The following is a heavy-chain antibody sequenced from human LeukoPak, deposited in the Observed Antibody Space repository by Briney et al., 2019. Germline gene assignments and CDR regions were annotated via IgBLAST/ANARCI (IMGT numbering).Heavy chain of an antibody. CDR2: ISGSGGST. CDR3: AKFTMVRPVIGH. CDR1: GFTFSSYA. Sequence: GGSLRLSCAASGFTFSSYAMSWVRQAPGKGLEWVSAISGSGGSTYYADSVKGRFTISRDNSKNTLYLQMNGLRAEDTAVYYCAKFTMVRPVIGHWGQGTLVTVSS. J-gene: IGHJ4*02. D-gene: IGHD3-10*01. V-gene: IGHV3-23*01.